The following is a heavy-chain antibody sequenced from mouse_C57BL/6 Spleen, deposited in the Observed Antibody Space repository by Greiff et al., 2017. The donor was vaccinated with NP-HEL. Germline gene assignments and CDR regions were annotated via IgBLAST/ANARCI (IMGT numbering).Heavy chain of an antibody. D-gene: IGHD1-1*01. J-gene: IGHJ3*01. CDR2: INPGSGGT. CDR1: GYAFTNYL. Sequence: QVQLKQSGAELVRPGTSVKVSCKASGYAFTNYLIEWVKQRPGQGLEWIGVINPGSGGTNYNEKFKGKATLTADKSSSTAYMQLSSLTSEDSAVYFCASSFTTVVPFAYWGQGTPVTVSA. CDR3: ASSFTTVVPFAY. V-gene: IGHV1-54*01.